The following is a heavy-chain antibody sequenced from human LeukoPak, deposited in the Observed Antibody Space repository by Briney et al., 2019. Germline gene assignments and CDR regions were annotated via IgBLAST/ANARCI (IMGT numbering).Heavy chain of an antibody. D-gene: IGHD6-6*01. CDR3: ARYSSSPADFDY. CDR1: GGSVSSGSYY. Sequence: PSETLSLTCTVSGGSVSSGSYYWSWIRQPPGKGLEWIGYIYYSGSTNYNPSLKSRVTISVDTSKNQFSLKLTSVTAADTAVYYCARYSSSPADFDYWGQGTLVTVSS. J-gene: IGHJ4*02. V-gene: IGHV4-61*01. CDR2: IYYSGST.